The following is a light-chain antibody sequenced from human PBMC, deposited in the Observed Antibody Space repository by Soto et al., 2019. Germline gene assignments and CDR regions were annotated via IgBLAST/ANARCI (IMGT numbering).Light chain of an antibody. CDR1: QSVSSSY. CDR2: GTS. J-gene: IGKJ1*01. CDR3: QQFDDWPT. V-gene: IGKV3-20*01. Sequence: IVLTQSPGPLSLSPGDRATLSCRASQSVSSSYLAWYQQKPGQAPRLLIYGTSNRATGIPDRISGSRSGTEFTLTISSLQSEDFGVYYCQQFDDWPTFGQGTKVDIK.